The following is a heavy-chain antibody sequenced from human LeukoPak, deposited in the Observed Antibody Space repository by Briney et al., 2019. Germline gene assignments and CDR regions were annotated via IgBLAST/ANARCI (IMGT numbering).Heavy chain of an antibody. Sequence: PGGSLRLSCAASGFTFSTFAMIWVRQPPGKGLEWVSSIFPSGDEIHYADSVRGRFTIFRDNSKSTLSLQMNSLRAEDTAVYYCAKDLEGEEDYWGQGTLVTVSS. V-gene: IGHV3-23*01. D-gene: IGHD3-16*01. J-gene: IGHJ4*02. CDR1: GFTFSTFA. CDR2: IFPSGDEI. CDR3: AKDLEGEEDY.